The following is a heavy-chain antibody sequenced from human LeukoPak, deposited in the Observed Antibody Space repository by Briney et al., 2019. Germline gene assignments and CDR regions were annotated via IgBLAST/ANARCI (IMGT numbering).Heavy chain of an antibody. D-gene: IGHD3-9*01. CDR2: IDYSGST. V-gene: IGHV4-30-4*01. Sequence: SETLSLTCTVSGGSISSGDYYWSWIRQPPGKGLEWIGYIDYSGSTYYNPSLKSRVTISVDTSKNQFSLKLSSVTAADTAVYYCARDGTPHDILTGPTGSDAFDIWGQGTMVTVSS. CDR1: GGSISSGDYY. J-gene: IGHJ3*02. CDR3: ARDGTPHDILTGPTGSDAFDI.